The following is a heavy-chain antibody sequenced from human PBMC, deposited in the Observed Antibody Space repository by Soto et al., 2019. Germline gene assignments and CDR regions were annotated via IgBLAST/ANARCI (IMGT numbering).Heavy chain of an antibody. CDR1: GFTFSTYA. J-gene: IGHJ6*02. CDR3: ASLGYCSGGNCEFYYFYYGMDV. D-gene: IGHD2-15*01. Sequence: GGSLRLSCVASGFTFSTYAMHWVRQAPGKGLEWVALISNDGSTEYYGDSVKGRFTISRDNSKNTLYLQMNSLRAEDTAVYFCASLGYCSGGNCEFYYFYYGMDVWGQGTTVTVSS. V-gene: IGHV3-30-3*01. CDR2: ISNDGSTE.